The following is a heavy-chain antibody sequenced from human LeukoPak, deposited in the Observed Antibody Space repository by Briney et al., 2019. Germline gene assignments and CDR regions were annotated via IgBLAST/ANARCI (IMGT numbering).Heavy chain of an antibody. J-gene: IGHJ4*02. Sequence: GASVKLSRTSSVYTFTSYGISWVRQAPGPGHGRMGLISAYNGDTNYAQNVHGRGTMTTDTSTSTAYMELRSPISEAAALEYFGRGGKGWSLELWGQGTVVSVS. CDR2: ISAYNGDT. CDR1: VYTFTSYG. CDR3: GRGGKGWSLEL. D-gene: IGHD6-19*01. V-gene: IGHV1-18*01.